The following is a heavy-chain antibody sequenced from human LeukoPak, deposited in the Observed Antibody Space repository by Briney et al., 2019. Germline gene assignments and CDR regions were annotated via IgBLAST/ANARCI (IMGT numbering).Heavy chain of an antibody. CDR3: ARLADGDYFDY. CDR2: IYPADSDI. D-gene: IGHD4-17*01. Sequence: GESLKISCKGSGYSINNYWIGWVRQMPGKGLEWMGIIYPADSDIRYSPSFQGQVTISADKSISTAYLQWSSLKASDTAMYYCARLADGDYFDYWGQGTLVTVSS. CDR1: GYSINNYW. V-gene: IGHV5-51*01. J-gene: IGHJ4*02.